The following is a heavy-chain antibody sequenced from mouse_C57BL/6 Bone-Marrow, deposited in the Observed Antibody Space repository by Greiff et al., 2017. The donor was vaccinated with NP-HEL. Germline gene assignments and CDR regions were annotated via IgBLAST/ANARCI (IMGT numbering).Heavy chain of an antibody. CDR1: GFSFNTYA. CDR2: IRSKSNNYAT. J-gene: IGHJ3*01. Sequence: EVMLVESGGGLVQPKGSLKLSCAASGFSFNTYAMNWVRQAPGKGLEWVARIRSKSNNYATYYADSVKDRFTISRDDSESMLYLQMNNLKTEDTAMYYCVRHGAGKAWFAYWGQGTLVTVSA. V-gene: IGHV10-1*01. CDR3: VRHGAGKAWFAY. D-gene: IGHD4-1*01.